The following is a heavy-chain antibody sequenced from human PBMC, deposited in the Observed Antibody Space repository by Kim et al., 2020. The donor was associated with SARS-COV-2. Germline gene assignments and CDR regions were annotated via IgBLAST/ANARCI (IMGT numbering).Heavy chain of an antibody. Sequence: SETLSLTCAVYGGSFSGYYWSWIRQPPGKGLEWIGEINHSGSTNYNPSLKSRVTISVDTSKNQFSLKLSSVTAADTAVYYCARGSCSGGSCYSSILYYDYGMDVWGQGTTVTVSS. CDR2: INHSGST. J-gene: IGHJ6*02. CDR3: ARGSCSGGSCYSSILYYDYGMDV. D-gene: IGHD2-15*01. CDR1: GGSFSGYY. V-gene: IGHV4-34*01.